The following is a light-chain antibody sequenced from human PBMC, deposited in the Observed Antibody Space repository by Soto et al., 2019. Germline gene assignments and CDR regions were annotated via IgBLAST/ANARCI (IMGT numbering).Light chain of an antibody. V-gene: IGLV1-36*01. Sequence: QSVLTQSPSVSGAPRQRVTITCSGSTSNIGNNAVSWYQQLPGEAPKLLLYYDDLLSSGVSDRFSASKSGTSASLAISGLQSEDEADYYCATWDDTLNGVVFGEGTKLTAL. CDR1: TSNIGNNA. CDR2: YDD. CDR3: ATWDDTLNGVV. J-gene: IGLJ3*02.